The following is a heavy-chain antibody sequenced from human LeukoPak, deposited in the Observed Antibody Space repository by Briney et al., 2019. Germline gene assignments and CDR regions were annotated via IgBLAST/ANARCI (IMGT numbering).Heavy chain of an antibody. V-gene: IGHV4-4*07. CDR3: ARDLNVAVAGPIFDS. Sequence: SETLSLTCTISGGSISSYYWRWVRQPAGKGLEWIGRIYTTGSTNYNPSLKSRVTMSADTSKNQFSLKLSSVTAADTAVYYCARDLNVAVAGPIFDSWGQGTLVTVSS. CDR2: IYTTGST. D-gene: IGHD6-19*01. J-gene: IGHJ4*02. CDR1: GGSISSYY.